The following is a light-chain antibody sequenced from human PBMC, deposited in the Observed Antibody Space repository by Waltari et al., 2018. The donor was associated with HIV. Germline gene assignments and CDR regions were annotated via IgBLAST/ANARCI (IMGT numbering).Light chain of an antibody. CDR2: EVS. J-gene: IGLJ2*01. V-gene: IGLV2-14*01. Sequence: QSALTQPASVSGSLGQSITISCTGASSDVGYYNYFSWYQQHPGKAPKVMIFEVSNRPSGVSDRFSGSKSGNTASLTISGVQPEDEADYYCSSYTTSNSHVVFGGGTKVTVL. CDR1: SSDVGYYNY. CDR3: SSYTTSNSHVV.